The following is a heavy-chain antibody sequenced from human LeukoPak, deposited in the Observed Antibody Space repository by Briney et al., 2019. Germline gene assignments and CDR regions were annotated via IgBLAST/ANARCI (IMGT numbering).Heavy chain of an antibody. D-gene: IGHD3-22*01. J-gene: IGHJ1*01. CDR1: GYTFTNYY. CDR3: VTVEANSGYYGYLQH. V-gene: IGHV1-46*01. Sequence: ASVKVSCKASGYTFTNYYMQWVRQAPGQGLEWMGIINPSGESTSYAQKFQGRVTMTRDTSTSTVYMELNSLRSEDTAVYYCVTVEANSGYYGYLQHWGQGTLVTVSS. CDR2: INPSGEST.